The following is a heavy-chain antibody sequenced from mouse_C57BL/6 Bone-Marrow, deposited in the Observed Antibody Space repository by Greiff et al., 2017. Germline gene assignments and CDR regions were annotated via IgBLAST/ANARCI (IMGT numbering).Heavy chain of an antibody. D-gene: IGHD1-1*01. Sequence: VQLQQSGAELVKPGASVKISCKASGYAFSSYWMNWVKQRPGKGLEWIGQIYPGDGDTNYNGKFKGKATLTADKSSSTAYMQLSSLTSEDSAVYFCARGEVITTVGDYWGQGTTLTVSS. CDR1: GYAFSSYW. V-gene: IGHV1-80*01. CDR2: IYPGDGDT. J-gene: IGHJ2*01. CDR3: ARGEVITTVGDY.